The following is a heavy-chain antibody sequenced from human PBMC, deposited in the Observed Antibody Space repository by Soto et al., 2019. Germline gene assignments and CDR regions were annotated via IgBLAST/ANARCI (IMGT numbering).Heavy chain of an antibody. CDR1: GFTFNNYA. V-gene: IGHV3-30*03. D-gene: IGHD1-26*01. CDR3: ARDLKVGHATYYFDY. J-gene: IGHJ4*02. Sequence: GGSLRLSCAASGFTFNNYAIHWVRQAPGKGLEWVAVIANDGRDKRYADPVKGRFTVSRDNSKNTMNLQMNSLRADDTAVYYCARDLKVGHATYYFDYWGQGALVTVSS. CDR2: IANDGRDK.